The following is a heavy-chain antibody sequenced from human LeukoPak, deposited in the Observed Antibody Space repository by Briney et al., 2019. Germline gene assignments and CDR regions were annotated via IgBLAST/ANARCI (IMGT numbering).Heavy chain of an antibody. Sequence: TSETLSLTCAVYGGSFSGYYWSWIRQPPGKGLEWIGEINHSGSTNYNPSLKSRVTISVDTSKNQFSPELSSVTAADTAVYYCARENKDHPTYYFDYWGQGTLVTVSS. V-gene: IGHV4-34*01. CDR2: INHSGST. J-gene: IGHJ4*02. CDR3: ARENKDHPTYYFDY. CDR1: GGSFSGYY.